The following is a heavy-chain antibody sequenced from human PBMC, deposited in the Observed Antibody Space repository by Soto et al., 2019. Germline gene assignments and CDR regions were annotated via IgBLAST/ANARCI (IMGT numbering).Heavy chain of an antibody. CDR3: VRVVAIPGYPDN. D-gene: IGHD5-12*01. J-gene: IGHJ4*02. Sequence: QVQLVQSGAEVRQPASSVKVSCKTSGGTFSSYAISWVRQAPGQGLEWMGGIVPIVDTSTYAQKFQGSITITADESMSTVYMVLRSLRSDDTAVYYCVRVVAIPGYPDNWVQGTLVTVSS. CDR2: IVPIVDTS. V-gene: IGHV1-69*12. CDR1: GGTFSSYA.